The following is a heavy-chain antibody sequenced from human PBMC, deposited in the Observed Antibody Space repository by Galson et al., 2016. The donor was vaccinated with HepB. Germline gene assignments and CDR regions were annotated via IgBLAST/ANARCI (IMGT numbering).Heavy chain of an antibody. V-gene: IGHV3-13*01. CDR3: ARGKFDCSGGTCHYYGMDV. Sequence: SLRLSCAASGLTFSRCDMHWVRQATGKGLEWVSAIGTAGDTYYPGSVRGRFTISRENSKNSLYLQMNSLIAGDTAVYYCARGKFDCSGGTCHYYGMDVWGKGTTVTVSS. D-gene: IGHD2-15*01. CDR1: GLTFSRCD. CDR2: IGTAGDT. J-gene: IGHJ6*04.